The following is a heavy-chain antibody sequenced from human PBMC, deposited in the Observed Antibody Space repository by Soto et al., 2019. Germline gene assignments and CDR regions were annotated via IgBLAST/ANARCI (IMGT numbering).Heavy chain of an antibody. V-gene: IGHV4-34*01. CDR3: ARVHSSTLYYFDY. CDR1: GGSFSGYY. Sequence: SETLSLTCAVYGGSFSGYYWSWIRQPPGKGLEWIGEINHSGSTNYNPSLKSRVTISVDTSKNQFSLKLSSVTAADTAVYYCARVHSSTLYYFDYWGQGTLVTVSS. J-gene: IGHJ4*02. D-gene: IGHD6-13*01. CDR2: INHSGST.